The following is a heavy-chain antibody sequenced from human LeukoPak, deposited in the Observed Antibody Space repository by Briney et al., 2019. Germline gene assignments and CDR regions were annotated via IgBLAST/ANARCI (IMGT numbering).Heavy chain of an antibody. D-gene: IGHD3-22*01. V-gene: IGHV5-51*03. J-gene: IGHJ4*02. CDR2: IYPGDSDT. CDR1: GYSFTSYW. CDR3: ARPYKYYYDSSGYYSYYFDY. Sequence: GESLKISCEGSGYSFTSYWIGWVRQMPGKGLEWMGIIYPGDSDTRYSPSFQGRVTISADKSISTAYLQWSSLKASDTAMYYCARPYKYYYDSSGYYSYYFDYWGQGTLVTVSS.